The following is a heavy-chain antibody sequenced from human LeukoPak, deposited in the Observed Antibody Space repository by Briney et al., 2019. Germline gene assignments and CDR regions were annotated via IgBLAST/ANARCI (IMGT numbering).Heavy chain of an antibody. CDR3: ARQFYADLAYYYYYMDV. CDR1: GGSISSSSYY. CDR2: IYYSGST. Sequence: SETLSLTCTVSGGSISSSSYYWGWLRQPPGKGLEWIGSIYYSGSTYYNPSLKSRVTIPVDTSKNQFSLKLSSVTAADTAVYYCARQFYADLAYYYYYMDVWGKGTTVTVSS. V-gene: IGHV4-39*01. J-gene: IGHJ6*03. D-gene: IGHD5/OR15-5a*01.